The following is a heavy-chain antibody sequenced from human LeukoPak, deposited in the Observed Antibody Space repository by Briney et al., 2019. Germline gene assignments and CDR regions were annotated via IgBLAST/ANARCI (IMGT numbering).Heavy chain of an antibody. CDR2: IYYSGST. CDR1: GGSISSGDYY. J-gene: IGHJ4*02. D-gene: IGHD3-3*01. V-gene: IGHV4-30-4*01. Sequence: SQTLSLTCTVSGGSISSGDYYWSWIRQPPGKGLEWIGYIYYSGSTYYNPSLKSRVTISVDTSKNQFSLKLSSVTAADTAVYYCAREVRYYDFWGGYSSPTVDYWGQGTLVTVSS. CDR3: AREVRYYDFWGGYSSPTVDY.